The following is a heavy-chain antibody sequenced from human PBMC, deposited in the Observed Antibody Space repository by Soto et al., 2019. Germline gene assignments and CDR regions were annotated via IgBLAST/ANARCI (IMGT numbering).Heavy chain of an antibody. D-gene: IGHD4-17*01. CDR3: ARDTVTTLYWYFDL. J-gene: IGHJ2*01. CDR1: GGSISSYY. Sequence: PSETLSLTCTVSGGSISSYYWSWIRQPPGKGLEWIGYIYYSGSTNYNPSLKSRVTISVDTSKNQFSLKLSSVTAVDTAVYYCARDTVTTLYWYFDLWGRGTLVTVSS. V-gene: IGHV4-59*01. CDR2: IYYSGST.